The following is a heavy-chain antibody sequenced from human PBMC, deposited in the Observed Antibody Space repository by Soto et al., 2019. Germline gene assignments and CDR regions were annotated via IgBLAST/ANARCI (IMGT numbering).Heavy chain of an antibody. CDR1: GDSISSTY. Sequence: SETLSLTCTVSGDSISSTYWSWVRQPAGRGLEWIGRIYSSGSNNYNPSLESRVTMSVDTSKNQFSLTLRSVTAADTVVYFCARGYESGYTFGHDLWGQGTLVTVSS. CDR2: IYSSGSN. CDR3: ARGYESGYTFGHDL. V-gene: IGHV4-4*07. D-gene: IGHD3-3*01. J-gene: IGHJ5*02.